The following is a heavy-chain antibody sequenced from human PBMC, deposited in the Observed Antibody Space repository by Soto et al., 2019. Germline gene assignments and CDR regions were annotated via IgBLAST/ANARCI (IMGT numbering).Heavy chain of an antibody. V-gene: IGHV4-39*01. CDR1: GGSISSSSYY. CDR2: IYYSGST. Sequence: SETLSLTCTVSGGSISSSSYYWGWIRQPPGKGLEWIGSIYYSGSTYYNPSLKSRVTISVDTSKNQFSLKLSSVTAADTAVYYCARHVRFWAGGAYRWLYFDYWGQGTLVTVSS. J-gene: IGHJ4*02. D-gene: IGHD3-16*01. CDR3: ARHVRFWAGGAYRWLYFDY.